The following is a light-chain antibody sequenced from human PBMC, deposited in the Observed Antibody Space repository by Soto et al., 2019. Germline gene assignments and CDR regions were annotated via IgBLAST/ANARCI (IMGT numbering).Light chain of an antibody. Sequence: DIQMTQSPSSLSASVGGRVTITCRATENINMYVSWYQHQPGKAPILLIYAASNLQGGVPSRFSGSGSGTHFTLTISSLQPEDFATYYCQQSYNSPFTFGPGTKVDIE. CDR3: QQSYNSPFT. V-gene: IGKV1-39*01. CDR1: ENINMY. CDR2: AAS. J-gene: IGKJ3*01.